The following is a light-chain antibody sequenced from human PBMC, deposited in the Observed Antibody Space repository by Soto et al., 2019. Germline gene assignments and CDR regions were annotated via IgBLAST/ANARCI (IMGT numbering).Light chain of an antibody. CDR2: KAS. J-gene: IGKJ1*01. CDR1: QSISSW. V-gene: IGKV1-5*03. CDR3: HQFNNYPWT. Sequence: DIQMTQSPSTLSASVGDRVTITCRASQSISSWLAWYQQKPGKAPKLLIYKASSLESGVPSRFSGSGSVTEFTLTISSLQPDDFATYYCHQFNNYPWTFGQGTRGEIK.